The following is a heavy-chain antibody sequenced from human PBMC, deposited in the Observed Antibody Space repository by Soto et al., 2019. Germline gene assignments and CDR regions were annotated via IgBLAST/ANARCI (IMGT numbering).Heavy chain of an antibody. V-gene: IGHV3-15*01. CDR2: IRTKTDGGTA. CDR1: GFPFSDAY. Sequence: GGSLRLSCAVSGFPFSDAYMTWVRQAPGKGLEWLGRIRTKTDGGTADYAAHVKDRFIVSRDDSKETLYLQMNSLRTEDTAVYFCNTGRCTNGVCDDYWGHGTLVPVSS. D-gene: IGHD2-8*01. J-gene: IGHJ4*01. CDR3: NTGRCTNGVCDDY.